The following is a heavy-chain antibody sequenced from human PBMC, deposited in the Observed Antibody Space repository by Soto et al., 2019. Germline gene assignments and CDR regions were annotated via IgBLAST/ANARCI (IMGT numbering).Heavy chain of an antibody. V-gene: IGHV4-34*01. Sequence: SETLSLTCDVYGGSFSRYYWNWIRQPPGKGLEWLGEINPSGSTNYNPSLESRVTISLDTSKTQFSLKLTSVTAADTAVYYCARGEGRLVGTWFDPWGQGQWSPSPQ. CDR2: INPSGST. D-gene: IGHD5-12*01. J-gene: IGHJ5*02. CDR1: GGSFSRYY. CDR3: ARGEGRLVGTWFDP.